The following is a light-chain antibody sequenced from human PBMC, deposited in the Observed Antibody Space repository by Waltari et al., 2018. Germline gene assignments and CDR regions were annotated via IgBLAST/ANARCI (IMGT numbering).Light chain of an antibody. CDR3: QQSSRT. Sequence: DIQMTQSPSSLSASIGDRVTITCRASRNIGKYLNWYQQKPGKAPKLLIFGASTLQSAVPSRFSASGSGTHFTLTIDSLLPEDFATYFFQQSSRTFGQGTKVESK. CDR1: RNIGKY. V-gene: IGKV1-39*01. CDR2: GAS. J-gene: IGKJ1*01.